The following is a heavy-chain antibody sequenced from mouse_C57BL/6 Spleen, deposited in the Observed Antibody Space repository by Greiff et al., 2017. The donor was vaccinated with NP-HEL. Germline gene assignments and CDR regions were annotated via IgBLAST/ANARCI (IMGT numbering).Heavy chain of an antibody. D-gene: IGHD1-1*01. CDR3: ARSITTVVDYFDY. CDR2: IDPSDSET. Sequence: QVHVKQPGAELVRPGSSVKLSCKASGYTFTSYWMHWVKQRPIQGLEWIGNIDPSDSETHYNQKFKDKATLTVDKSSSTAYMQLSSLTSEDSAVYYCARSITTVVDYFDYWGQGTTLTVSS. CDR1: GYTFTSYW. V-gene: IGHV1-52*01. J-gene: IGHJ2*01.